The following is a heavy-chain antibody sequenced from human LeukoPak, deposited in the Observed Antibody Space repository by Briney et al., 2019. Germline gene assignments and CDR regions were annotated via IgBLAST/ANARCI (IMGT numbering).Heavy chain of an antibody. CDR1: GFTFSIYS. J-gene: IGHJ2*01. Sequence: GGSLRLSCAASGFTFSIYSMNWVRQAPGKGLEWVSSISSSSSYIYYADSVKGRFTISRDNAKNSLYLQMNSLRAEDTAVYYCARGPPSAYCGDGCYWYFDLWGRGTLVTVSS. CDR2: ISSSSSYI. CDR3: ARGPPSAYCGDGCYWYFDL. V-gene: IGHV3-21*01. D-gene: IGHD2-21*02.